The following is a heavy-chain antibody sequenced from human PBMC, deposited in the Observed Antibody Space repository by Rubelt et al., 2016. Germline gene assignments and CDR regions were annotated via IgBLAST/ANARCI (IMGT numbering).Heavy chain of an antibody. J-gene: IGHJ4*02. Sequence: QMQLVQSGPEVKKPGTSVKVSCKASGFTFTSSAVQWVRQARGQRLEWIGWIVVGSGNTTYAQKFQERVTITRDMSTSTAYMELSSLRSEDTAVYYCAALETYYYDSSGYQWGYWGQGTLVTVSS. CDR1: GFTFTSSA. CDR3: AALETYYYDSSGYQWGY. CDR2: IVVGSGNT. D-gene: IGHD3-22*01. V-gene: IGHV1-58*01.